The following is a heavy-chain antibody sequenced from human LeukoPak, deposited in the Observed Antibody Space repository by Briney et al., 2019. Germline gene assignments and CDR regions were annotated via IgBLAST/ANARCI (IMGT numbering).Heavy chain of an antibody. Sequence: PGGSLRLSCAASGFTFGSYSMHWVRQAPGKGPEFVSVIGGDGLTTFYADSAKDRFTISRDNSKSTLYLEMGSLRAEDMAVYYCAREGGGSGLWYYDLWGRGTLVTVSS. CDR3: AREGGGSGLWYYDL. CDR1: GFTFGSYS. D-gene: IGHD1-26*01. J-gene: IGHJ2*01. V-gene: IGHV3-64*02. CDR2: IGGDGLTT.